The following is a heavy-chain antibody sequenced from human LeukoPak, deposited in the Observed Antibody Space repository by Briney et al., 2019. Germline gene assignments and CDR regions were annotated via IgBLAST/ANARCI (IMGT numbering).Heavy chain of an antibody. V-gene: IGHV3-30*02. CDR1: GFTFSSYG. Sequence: PGGSLRLSCAASGFTFSSYGMHWVRQAPGKGLEWVVFIRYDGSNKYYADSVKGRFTISRDNSKNTLYLQMNSLRAEDTAVYYCAKATYYYGSGSYSSFDYWGQGTLVTVSS. D-gene: IGHD3-10*01. J-gene: IGHJ4*02. CDR3: AKATYYYGSGSYSSFDY. CDR2: IRYDGSNK.